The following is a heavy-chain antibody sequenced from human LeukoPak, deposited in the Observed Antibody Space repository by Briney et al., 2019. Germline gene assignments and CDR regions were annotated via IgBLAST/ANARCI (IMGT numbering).Heavy chain of an antibody. Sequence: ASVKVSCKASGYTFTGYYIHWVRQAPGQGLEWMGWINPNSGDTNFAQKFQGRVTMTRDTSISTAYMELSRLRSDDTAVYYCASSLLTRNWFDRWGQGTLVTVSS. V-gene: IGHV1-2*02. D-gene: IGHD1-26*01. CDR3: ASSLLTRNWFDR. CDR2: INPNSGDT. CDR1: GYTFTGYY. J-gene: IGHJ5*02.